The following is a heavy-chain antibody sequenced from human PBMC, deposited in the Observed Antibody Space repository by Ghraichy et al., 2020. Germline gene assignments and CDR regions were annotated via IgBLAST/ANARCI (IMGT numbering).Heavy chain of an antibody. Sequence: ASVKVSCKASGYTFTSYDINWVRQATGQGLEWMGWMNPNNGNTGYAQKFQGRVTMTRNTSISTAYMELSSLRSEDTAVYYCARGRGTGYSSSWDYYYYGMDVWGQGTTVTVSS. CDR2: MNPNNGNT. V-gene: IGHV1-8*01. J-gene: IGHJ6*02. D-gene: IGHD6-13*01. CDR1: GYTFTSYD. CDR3: ARGRGTGYSSSWDYYYYGMDV.